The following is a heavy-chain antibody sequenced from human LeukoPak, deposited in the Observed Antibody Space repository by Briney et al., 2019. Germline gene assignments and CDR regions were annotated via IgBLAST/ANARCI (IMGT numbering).Heavy chain of an antibody. J-gene: IGHJ4*02. V-gene: IGHV3-23*01. Sequence: GGSLRLSCAASGFTFSSYAMSWVRQAPGKGLEWVSAISGSGGSTYYADSVKGRFTISRDNSKNTLYLQMNNLRAEDTAVYYCAKGRVMGIAVDFDYWGQGTLVTVSS. CDR3: AKGRVMGIAVDFDY. CDR2: ISGSGGST. CDR1: GFTFSSYA. D-gene: IGHD6-19*01.